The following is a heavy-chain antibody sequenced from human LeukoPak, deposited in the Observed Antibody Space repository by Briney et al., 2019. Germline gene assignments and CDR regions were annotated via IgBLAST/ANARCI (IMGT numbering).Heavy chain of an antibody. CDR1: GYTFTSYD. V-gene: IGHV1-8*01. Sequence: ASVKVSCKASGYTFTSYDINWVRQATGQGLEWMGWMNPNSGNTGYAQKFQGRVTMTRNTSISTAYMELSSLRSEDMAAYYCARGSSSSWYLYYYYGMDVWGQGTTVTVSS. CDR3: ARGSSSSWYLYYYYGMDV. J-gene: IGHJ6*02. CDR2: MNPNSGNT. D-gene: IGHD6-13*01.